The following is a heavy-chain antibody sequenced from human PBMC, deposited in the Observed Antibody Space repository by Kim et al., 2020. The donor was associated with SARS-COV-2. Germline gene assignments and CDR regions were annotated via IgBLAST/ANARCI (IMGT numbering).Heavy chain of an antibody. CDR3: ARDGGWFGESPGSLHWYFDL. D-gene: IGHD3-10*01. V-gene: IGHV3-21*01. J-gene: IGHJ2*01. Sequence: GGSLRLSCAASGFTFSSYSMNWVRQAPGKGLEWVSSISSSSSYIYYADSVKGRFTISRDNAKNSLYLQMNSLRAEDTAVYYCARDGGWFGESPGSLHWYFDLWGRGTLVTFSS. CDR1: GFTFSSYS. CDR2: ISSSSSYI.